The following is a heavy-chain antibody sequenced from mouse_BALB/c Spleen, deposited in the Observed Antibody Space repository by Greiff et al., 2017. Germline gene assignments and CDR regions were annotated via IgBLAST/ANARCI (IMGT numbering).Heavy chain of an antibody. CDR1: GYSITSGYY. V-gene: IGHV3-6*02. D-gene: IGHD2-1*01. CDR2: ISYDGSN. J-gene: IGHJ2*01. CDR3: ARFYFLDY. Sequence: EVQLQQSGPGLVKPSQSLSLTCSVTGYSITSGYYWNWIRQFPGNKLEWMGYISYDGSNNYNPSLKNRISITRDTSKNQFFLKLNSVTTEDTATYYCARFYFLDYWGQGTTLTVSS.